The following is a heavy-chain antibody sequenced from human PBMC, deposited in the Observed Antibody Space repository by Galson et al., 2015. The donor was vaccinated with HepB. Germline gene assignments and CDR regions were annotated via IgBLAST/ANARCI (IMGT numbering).Heavy chain of an antibody. CDR1: GFTFRSYA. Sequence: SLRLSCAASGFTFRSYAMSWVRHAPGKGLEWVSVICGFGGGTHYADSVKGRFTISRDNSKNALYLQMNSRRTEDTAVKYCAKVGTTTWASNWFFDLWGRGTLVTVSS. J-gene: IGHJ2*01. CDR3: AKVGTTTWASNWFFDL. V-gene: IGHV3-23*01. CDR2: ICGFGGGT. D-gene: IGHD1-7*01.